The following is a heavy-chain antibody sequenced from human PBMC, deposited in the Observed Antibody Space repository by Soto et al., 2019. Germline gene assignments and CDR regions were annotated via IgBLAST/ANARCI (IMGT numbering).Heavy chain of an antibody. CDR2: IYRGGST. CDR1: GFSVSSNY. V-gene: IGHV3-66*01. D-gene: IGHD2-21*01. J-gene: IGHJ6*03. Sequence: PGGSLRLSCAASGFSVSSNYVSWVRQAPGKGLEWVSIIYRGGSTYYADSVKGRFIISRDNSKNTLHLQMNSLRAEDTAVYYCARVASTSYDYYMDVWGKGTTVTVS. CDR3: ARVASTSYDYYMDV.